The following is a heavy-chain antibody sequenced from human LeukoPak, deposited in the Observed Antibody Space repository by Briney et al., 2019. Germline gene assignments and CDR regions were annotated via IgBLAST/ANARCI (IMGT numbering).Heavy chain of an antibody. CDR1: GGSISSSSYY. CDR3: ARSLEWSIYYYYYYMDV. D-gene: IGHD3-3*01. CDR2: IYYSGST. V-gene: IGHV4-39*07. J-gene: IGHJ6*03. Sequence: PSETLSLTCTVSGGSISSSSYYWGWIRQPPGKGLEWIGSIYYSGSTYYNPSLKSRVTISVDTSKNQFSLRLSSVTAADTAVYYCARSLEWSIYYYYYYMDVWGKGTTVTVSS.